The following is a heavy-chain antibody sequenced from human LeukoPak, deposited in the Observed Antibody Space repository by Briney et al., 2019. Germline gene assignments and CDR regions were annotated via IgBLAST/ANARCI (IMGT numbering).Heavy chain of an antibody. D-gene: IGHD2-2*01. CDR2: INPNSGGT. V-gene: IGHV1-2*02. CDR3: ARGARYCSSTSCQPSDWFDP. Sequence: ASVKVSCKASGYTFTGYYMHWVRQAPGQGLEWMGWINPNSGGTNYAQKFQGRVTMTRDTSISTAYMELSRLRSDDTAVYYCARGARYCSSTSCQPSDWFDPWGQGTLVTVSP. J-gene: IGHJ5*02. CDR1: GYTFTGYY.